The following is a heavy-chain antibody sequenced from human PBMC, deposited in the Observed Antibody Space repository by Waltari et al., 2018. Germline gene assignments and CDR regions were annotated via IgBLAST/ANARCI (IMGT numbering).Heavy chain of an antibody. V-gene: IGHV4-34*01. CDR2: INHSGST. J-gene: IGHJ4*02. CDR3: ARGRGPPIAAAGTPIDY. CDR1: GGSFSGYY. D-gene: IGHD6-13*01. Sequence: QVQLQQWGAGLLKPSETLSLTCAVYGGSFSGYYWSWIRPPPGKGLEWIGEINHSGSTNYNPSLKSRVTISVDTSKNQFSLKLSSVTAADTAVYYCARGRGPPIAAAGTPIDYWGQGTLVTVSS.